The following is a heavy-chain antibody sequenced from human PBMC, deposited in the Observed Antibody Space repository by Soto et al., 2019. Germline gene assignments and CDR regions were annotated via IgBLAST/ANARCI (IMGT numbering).Heavy chain of an antibody. Sequence: QVQLVQSGAEVKKPGSSVKVSCKASGGTFSSYAISWVRQAPGQGLEWMGGIIPIFGTANYAQKFQGRVTITADESTSTAYMELSRLRSEDTAVYYCERDVDYGDYDLGWFDPWGQGTLVTVSS. CDR2: IIPIFGTA. D-gene: IGHD4-17*01. V-gene: IGHV1-69*01. CDR1: GGTFSSYA. J-gene: IGHJ5*02. CDR3: ERDVDYGDYDLGWFDP.